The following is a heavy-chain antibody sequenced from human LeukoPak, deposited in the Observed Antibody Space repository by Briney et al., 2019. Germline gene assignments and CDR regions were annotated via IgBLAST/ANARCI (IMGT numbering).Heavy chain of an antibody. V-gene: IGHV1-2*02. Sequence: GASVKVSCKASGYTFTRYYMHWVRQAPGQELGWLGGINPNSGGTNYAQKFKGRVTMTRDTSISTAYMELSRLRSDDTAVYYCARDCTNGVCYSAFDIWGQGTMVTVSS. CDR1: GYTFTRYY. CDR2: INPNSGGT. J-gene: IGHJ3*02. CDR3: ARDCTNGVCYSAFDI. D-gene: IGHD2-8*01.